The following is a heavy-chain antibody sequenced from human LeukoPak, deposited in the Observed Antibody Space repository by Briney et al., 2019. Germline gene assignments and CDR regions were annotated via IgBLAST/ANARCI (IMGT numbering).Heavy chain of an antibody. Sequence: SETLSLTCTVSGGSIGSHYWSWIRQPAGKGLEWIGYIYYSGSTNYNPSLKSRVTISVDTSKNQFSLKLSSVTAADTAVYYCARAQRGYFDYWGQGTLVTVSS. J-gene: IGHJ4*02. D-gene: IGHD3-10*01. CDR1: GGSIGSHY. V-gene: IGHV4-59*11. CDR3: ARAQRGYFDY. CDR2: IYYSGST.